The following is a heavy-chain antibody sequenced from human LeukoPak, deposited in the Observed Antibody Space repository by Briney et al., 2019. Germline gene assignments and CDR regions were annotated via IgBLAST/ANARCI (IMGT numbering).Heavy chain of an antibody. CDR2: IYYSGST. D-gene: IGHD2-2*01. CDR3: ARDAVVPAATVGYYYYYMDV. Sequence: SETLSLTCTVSGGSISSYYWSWIRQHPGKGLEWIGYIYYSGSTNYNPSLKSRVTISVDTSKNQFSLKLSSVTAADTAVYYCARDAVVPAATVGYYYYYMDVWGKGTTVTVSS. CDR1: GGSISSYY. J-gene: IGHJ6*03. V-gene: IGHV4-59*01.